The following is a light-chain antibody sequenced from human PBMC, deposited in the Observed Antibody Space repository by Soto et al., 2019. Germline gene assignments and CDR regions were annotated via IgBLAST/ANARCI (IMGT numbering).Light chain of an antibody. J-gene: IGKJ1*01. Sequence: EIVLTQSPATLSLSPGERATLSCRASQSVSSYLAWYQQKPGQAPRLLIYDASKRATGIPARFSGSGSATDFTLTISRLEADDVAVYHCHQYGSSVRAFGQGTKLEIK. CDR3: HQYGSSVRA. CDR2: DAS. CDR1: QSVSSY. V-gene: IGKV3-11*01.